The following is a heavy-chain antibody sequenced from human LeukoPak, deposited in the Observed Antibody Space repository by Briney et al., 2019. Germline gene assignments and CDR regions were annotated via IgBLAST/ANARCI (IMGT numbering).Heavy chain of an antibody. J-gene: IGHJ4*02. CDR3: ARRVINYYDILTGHYFDY. CDR1: GGSISSYY. D-gene: IGHD3-9*01. CDR2: IYYSGST. Sequence: SETLSLTCTVSGGSISSYYWSWIRQPPGKGLEWIGYIYYSGSTNYNPSLKSRVTISVDTSKNQFSLKLSSVTAADTAVYYCARRVINYYDILTGHYFDYWGQGTLVTVSS. V-gene: IGHV4-59*01.